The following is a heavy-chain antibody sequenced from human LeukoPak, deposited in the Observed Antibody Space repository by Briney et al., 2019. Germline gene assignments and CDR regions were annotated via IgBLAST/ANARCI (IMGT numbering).Heavy chain of an antibody. CDR1: VYTFPSYD. D-gene: IGHD3-22*01. V-gene: IGHV1-8*01. Sequence: ASVKVSCKASVYTFPSYDINWVRQATGQGLEWMGWMNPNSGNTGYAQKFQGRVTMTRNTSISTAYMELSSLRSEDTAVYYCARGSVRGYIPGGDYGGQGTLVTVSS. CDR3: ARGSVRGYIPGGDY. CDR2: MNPNSGNT. J-gene: IGHJ4*02.